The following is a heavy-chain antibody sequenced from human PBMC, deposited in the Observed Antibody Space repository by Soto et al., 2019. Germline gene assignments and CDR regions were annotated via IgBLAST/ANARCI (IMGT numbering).Heavy chain of an antibody. CDR2: INHSGST. CDR3: ARDGIIMVRKAYYGLDV. D-gene: IGHD3-10*01. V-gene: IGHV4-34*01. CDR1: GGSFSDYY. J-gene: IGHJ6*02. Sequence: SETLSLTCAVYGGSFSDYYWSCIRQPPGKGLEWIGEINHSGSTNYNPSLKSRVTISIDTSKNQFSLKLSSVTAADTAVYYCARDGIIMVRKAYYGLDVWGQGTTVTVSS.